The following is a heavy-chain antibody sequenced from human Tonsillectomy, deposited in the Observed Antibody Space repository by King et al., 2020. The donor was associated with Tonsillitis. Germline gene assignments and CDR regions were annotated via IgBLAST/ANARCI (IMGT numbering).Heavy chain of an antibody. V-gene: IGHV4-59*08. D-gene: IGHD3-9*01. CDR3: ARRYYVILTGNYYFDY. Sequence: VQLQESGPGLVKPSETLSLTCTVSGGSISSFYWSWIRQPPGKGLEWIGYIYYSGNTNYNPSLKSRVTISVDTSKNQFSLKLSSVTAADTAVYYCARRYYVILTGNYYFDYWGQGTLVTVSS. CDR1: GGSISSFY. J-gene: IGHJ4*02. CDR2: IYYSGNT.